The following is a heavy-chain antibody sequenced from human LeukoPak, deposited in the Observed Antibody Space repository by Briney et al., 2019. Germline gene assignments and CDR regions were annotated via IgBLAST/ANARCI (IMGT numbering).Heavy chain of an antibody. D-gene: IGHD3-22*01. V-gene: IGHV3-23*01. Sequence: GGSLRLSCAASGLTVNINCMSWVRQAPGKGLEWVSSISGSGGSTHYADSVKGRFTISRDKTKNTLYLQMNSLRAEDTAVYYCAKSAYYDASGYYREYYFDYWGQGTLVTVSS. CDR1: GLTVNINC. CDR3: AKSAYYDASGYYREYYFDY. CDR2: ISGSGGST. J-gene: IGHJ4*02.